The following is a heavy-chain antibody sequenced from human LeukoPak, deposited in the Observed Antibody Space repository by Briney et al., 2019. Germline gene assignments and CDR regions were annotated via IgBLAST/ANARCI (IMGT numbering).Heavy chain of an antibody. J-gene: IGHJ4*02. V-gene: IGHV3-74*01. CDR2: INSDGSSR. CDR1: AFTFSSYW. CDR3: TRGSPGYSSSWLDF. Sequence: PGGSLRLSCATSAFTFSSYWMHWVRQAPGKELVWVSRINSDGSSRSYADYVKGRFTISRDDAKNTLYLQMSSLSVDDTAIYYCTRGSPGYSSSWLDFWGQGILVTVSS. D-gene: IGHD6-13*01.